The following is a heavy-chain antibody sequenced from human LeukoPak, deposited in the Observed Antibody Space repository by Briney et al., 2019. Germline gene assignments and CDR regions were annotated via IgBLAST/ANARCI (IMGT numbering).Heavy chain of an antibody. Sequence: GASVKVSCKASGYTVNGYYMHWVRQAPGQGLEWMGWINPNSGGTNYAQKFQGRVTMTRDTSISTAYMELSRLRSDDTAVYYCARAYDFWSGTAGWFDPWGQGTLVTVSS. D-gene: IGHD3-3*01. CDR3: ARAYDFWSGTAGWFDP. CDR1: GYTVNGYY. CDR2: INPNSGGT. V-gene: IGHV1-2*02. J-gene: IGHJ5*02.